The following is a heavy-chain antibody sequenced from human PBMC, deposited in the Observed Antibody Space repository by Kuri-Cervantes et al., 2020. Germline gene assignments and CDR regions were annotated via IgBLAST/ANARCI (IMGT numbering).Heavy chain of an antibody. CDR3: ARGNSSGWYDY. CDR2: ISSSSSTT. CDR1: GFTFSSYG. D-gene: IGHD6-19*01. J-gene: IGHJ4*02. Sequence: GESLKISCAASGFTFSSYGMHWVRQAPGKGLEWVSYISSSSSTTYYADSVRGRFTISRDNSKNTIYLQLDSLRAEDTAIYYCARGNSSGWYDYWGQGTLVTVSS. V-gene: IGHV3-48*01.